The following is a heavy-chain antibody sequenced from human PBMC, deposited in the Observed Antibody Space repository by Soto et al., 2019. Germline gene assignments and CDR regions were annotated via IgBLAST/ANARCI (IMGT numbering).Heavy chain of an antibody. CDR1: GGSISSYY. V-gene: IGHV4-59*01. CDR3: AREGSGWYDFQH. Sequence: PSETLSLTCTVSGGSISSYYWSWIRQPPGKGLEWIGYIYYSGSTNYNPSLKSRVTISVDTSKNQFSLKLSSVTAADTAVYYCAREGSGWYDFQHWGQGTLVTVSS. CDR2: IYYSGST. J-gene: IGHJ1*01. D-gene: IGHD6-19*01.